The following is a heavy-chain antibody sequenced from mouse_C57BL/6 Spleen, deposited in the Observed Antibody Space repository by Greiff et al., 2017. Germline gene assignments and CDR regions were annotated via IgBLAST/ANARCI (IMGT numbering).Heavy chain of an antibody. CDR2: IYPGSGNT. CDR1: GYSFTSYY. D-gene: IGHD2-3*01. V-gene: IGHV1-66*01. J-gene: IGHJ2*01. Sequence: VQLQQSGPELVKPGASVKISCKASGYSFTSYYIHWVKQRPGQGLEWIGWIYPGSGNTKYNEKFKGKATLTADTSSSTAYMQLSSLTSEDSAVYYCARLGDGYLDYWGQGTTLTVSS. CDR3: ARLGDGYLDY.